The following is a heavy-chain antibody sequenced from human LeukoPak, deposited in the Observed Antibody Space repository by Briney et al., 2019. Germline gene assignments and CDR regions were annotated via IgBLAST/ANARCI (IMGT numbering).Heavy chain of an antibody. Sequence: SEALSLTCTVPGGSISSSSYYWGWIRQPPGKGLEWIGSIYYSGSTYYNPSLKSRVTISVDTSKNQFSLKLSSVTAADTAVYYCAGRIVVVAATRFDYWGQGTLVTVSS. CDR3: AGRIVVVAATRFDY. CDR2: IYYSGST. CDR1: GGSISSSSYY. J-gene: IGHJ4*02. V-gene: IGHV4-39*01. D-gene: IGHD2-15*01.